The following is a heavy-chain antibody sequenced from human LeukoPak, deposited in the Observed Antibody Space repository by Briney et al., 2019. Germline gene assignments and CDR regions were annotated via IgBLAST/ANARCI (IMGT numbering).Heavy chain of an antibody. V-gene: IGHV3-23*01. Sequence: AGSLRNYCAASGFRFSSYAISWVRQAPSLGPQWFPSISGSGGSTYYADSVKGRFTISRDNSKNTLYLQMNSLRAEDTAVYYCAKERAEVPAAYERYFQHWGQGTLVTVSS. CDR1: GFRFSSYA. J-gene: IGHJ1*01. CDR3: AKERAEVPAAYERYFQH. CDR2: ISGSGGST. D-gene: IGHD2-2*01.